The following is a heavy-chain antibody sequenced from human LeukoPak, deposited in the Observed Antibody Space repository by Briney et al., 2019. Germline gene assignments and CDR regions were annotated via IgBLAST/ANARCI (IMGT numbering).Heavy chain of an antibody. Sequence: SETLSLTCTVSGGSISSSGYYWGWIRQPPGKGLEWIGSIYYSGSTYYNPSLKSRVTISVDTSKNQFSLKLSSVTAADTAVYYCAGENGAVGYGSGSYYRNYWGQGTLVTVSS. CDR1: GGSISSSGYY. CDR2: IYYSGST. V-gene: IGHV4-39*07. J-gene: IGHJ4*02. D-gene: IGHD3-10*01. CDR3: AGENGAVGYGSGSYYRNY.